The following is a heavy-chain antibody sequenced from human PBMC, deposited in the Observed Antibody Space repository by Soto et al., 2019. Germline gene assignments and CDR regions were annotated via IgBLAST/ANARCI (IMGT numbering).Heavy chain of an antibody. V-gene: IGHV4-31*03. CDR3: AREVGITGTKAGFDP. D-gene: IGHD1-7*01. Sequence: SETLSLTCTVSGGSISSGGYYWSWIRQHPGKGLEWIGYIYYSGSTYYNLSLKSRVTISVDTSKNKFSLKLSSVTAADTAVYYCAREVGITGTKAGFDPWGQGTLGTFSS. J-gene: IGHJ5*02. CDR2: IYYSGST. CDR1: GGSISSGGYY.